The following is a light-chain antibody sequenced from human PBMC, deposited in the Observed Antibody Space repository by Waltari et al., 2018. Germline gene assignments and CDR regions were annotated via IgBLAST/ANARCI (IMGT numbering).Light chain of an antibody. Sequence: QSVLTQPPSVSAAPGQKVTISCSGTRSNIGGNYVSWYQQIPGSAPKLLIYDKRHRPSGGPDRFSGSKSDSSATLASTGLQTGDEAVYYCATWDTSLIAGVFGGGTTLTVL. CDR3: ATWDTSLIAGV. V-gene: IGLV1-51*01. J-gene: IGLJ3*02. CDR2: DKR. CDR1: RSNIGGNY.